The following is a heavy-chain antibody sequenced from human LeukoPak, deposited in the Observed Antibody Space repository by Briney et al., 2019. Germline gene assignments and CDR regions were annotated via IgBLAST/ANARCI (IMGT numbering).Heavy chain of an antibody. Sequence: PSETLSLTCAVYGGSFSGYSWNWIRQAPGKGLEWIGEINHSGSTNYNPSLKSRVTISGDTSKNQFSLKLNSVTAADTAVYYCANYGSGSYRFDPWGQGTLVTVSS. D-gene: IGHD3-10*01. V-gene: IGHV4-34*01. J-gene: IGHJ5*02. CDR1: GGSFSGYS. CDR3: ANYGSGSYRFDP. CDR2: INHSGST.